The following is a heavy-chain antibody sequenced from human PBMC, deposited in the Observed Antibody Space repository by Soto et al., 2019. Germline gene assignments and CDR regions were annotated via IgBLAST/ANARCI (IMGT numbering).Heavy chain of an antibody. D-gene: IGHD6-19*01. CDR1: GFTVSSNY. Sequence: GGSLRLSCAASGFTVSSNYMSWVRQAPGKGLEWVSVIYSGGSTYYADSVKGRFTISRDNSKNTLYLQMNSLRAEDTAVYYCAGGSIAVAGNRQYYFDYWGQGTLVTVSS. CDR3: AGGSIAVAGNRQYYFDY. CDR2: IYSGGST. V-gene: IGHV3-66*01. J-gene: IGHJ4*02.